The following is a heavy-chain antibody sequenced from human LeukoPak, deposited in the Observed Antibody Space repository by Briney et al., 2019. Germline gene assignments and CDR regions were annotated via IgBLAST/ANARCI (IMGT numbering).Heavy chain of an antibody. Sequence: SETLSLTCTVSGGXISSYYCNWIRQPPGKGLEYIGNINYSGSTNYDPSLKSRVTISVDTSKNQFSLKLSSVTAADTAVYYCARLIDYYYGMDVWGQGATVTVSS. CDR3: ARLIDYYYGMDV. J-gene: IGHJ6*02. CDR1: GGXISSYY. V-gene: IGHV4-59*08. CDR2: INYSGST.